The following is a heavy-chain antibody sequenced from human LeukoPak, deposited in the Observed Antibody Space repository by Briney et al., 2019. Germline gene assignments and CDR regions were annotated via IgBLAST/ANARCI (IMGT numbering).Heavy chain of an antibody. CDR2: IYYSGST. V-gene: IGHV4-59*08. D-gene: IGHD3-22*01. CDR3: AAGYYDSSGPGNYFDY. CDR1: GGSISSYY. Sequence: SETLSLTCTVSGGSISSYYWSWIRQPPGKGLEWIGYIYYSGSTNYNPSLKSRVTISVDTSKNQFSLKLSSVTAADTAVYYCAAGYYDSSGPGNYFDYWGQGTLVTVSS. J-gene: IGHJ4*02.